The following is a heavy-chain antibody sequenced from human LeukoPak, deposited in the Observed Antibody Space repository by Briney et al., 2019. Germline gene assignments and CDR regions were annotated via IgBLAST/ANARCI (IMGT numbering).Heavy chain of an antibody. D-gene: IGHD5-12*01. CDR2: IKQDGSET. V-gene: IGHV3-7*02. J-gene: IGHJ4*02. Sequence: GGSLRLSCAASEFTFSGYWMSWFRQAPGKGREWVATIKQDGSETDYVDSVKGRFTISRDNAKNSLYLQMNSLRIEDTAVYYCARAQWRRPDYWGQGTLVTVSS. CDR1: EFTFSGYW. CDR3: ARAQWRRPDY.